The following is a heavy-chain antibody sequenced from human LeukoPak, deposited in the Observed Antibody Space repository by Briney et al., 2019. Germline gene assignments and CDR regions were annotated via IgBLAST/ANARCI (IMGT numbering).Heavy chain of an antibody. D-gene: IGHD6-13*01. CDR3: AKDLIAAAGTGDYFDY. J-gene: IGHJ4*02. CDR1: GFTFSSYG. Sequence: GGSLRLXCAASGFTFSSYGMHWVRQAPGKGLEWVAVIWYDGSNKYYADSVKGRFTISRDNSKNTLYLQMNSLRAEDTAVYYCAKDLIAAAGTGDYFDYWGQGTLVTVSS. V-gene: IGHV3-33*06. CDR2: IWYDGSNK.